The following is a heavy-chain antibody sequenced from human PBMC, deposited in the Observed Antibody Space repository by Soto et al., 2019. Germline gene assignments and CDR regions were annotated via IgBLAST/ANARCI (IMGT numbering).Heavy chain of an antibody. D-gene: IGHD3-22*01. Sequence: QVQLVQSGAEVKKPGSSVKVSCKASGGTFSSYAISWVRQAPGQGLEWMGGIIPIFGTANYAQKFQGRVTITADESTSTAYMELSSLRSEDTAVYYCARSPHYYDSSGELYYYYGMDVWGQGTTVTVSS. J-gene: IGHJ6*02. CDR3: ARSPHYYDSSGELYYYYGMDV. CDR1: GGTFSSYA. V-gene: IGHV1-69*01. CDR2: IIPIFGTA.